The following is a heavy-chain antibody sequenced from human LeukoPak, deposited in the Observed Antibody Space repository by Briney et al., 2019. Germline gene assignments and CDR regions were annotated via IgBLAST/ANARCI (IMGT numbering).Heavy chain of an antibody. D-gene: IGHD1-26*01. CDR2: IREDGGEK. Sequence: GGTLRLSCAATGFTFTKHWMSWVRQSKDKGLECVAKIREDGGEKHYVDSVKGRFTISRDNAKNSLYLQMNNLSVDDTAVYYCARDYRGGWNDYWGQGTLVTVSS. V-gene: IGHV3-7*01. J-gene: IGHJ4*02. CDR1: GFTFTKHW. CDR3: ARDYRGGWNDY.